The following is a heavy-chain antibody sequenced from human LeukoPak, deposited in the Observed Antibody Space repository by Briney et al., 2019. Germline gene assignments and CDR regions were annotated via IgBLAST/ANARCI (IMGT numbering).Heavy chain of an antibody. V-gene: IGHV1-18*01. Sequence: ASVTVSCKASGYTFTTYGISWVRQAAGQGLEWMGWISPDNGNIIYAQKVQGRVTMTTDTSTSTAYMELGGLRSDDTALYYCARLMGYSDYPFDYWGQGTLVTVSS. CDR2: ISPDNGNI. D-gene: IGHD4-11*01. CDR1: GYTFTTYG. CDR3: ARLMGYSDYPFDY. J-gene: IGHJ4*02.